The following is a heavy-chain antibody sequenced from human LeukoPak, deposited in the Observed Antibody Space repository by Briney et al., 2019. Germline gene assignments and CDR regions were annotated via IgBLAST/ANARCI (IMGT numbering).Heavy chain of an antibody. J-gene: IGHJ4*02. CDR1: GGSFSGYY. CDR3: ARPGSYGPNDY. D-gene: IGHD3-10*01. Sequence: PSETLSLTCAVYGGSFSGYYWSWVRQPPGKGLEWIGEINHSGSTNYNPSLKSRVTISVDTSKNQFSLKLSSVTAADTAVYYCARPGSYGPNDYWGQGTLVTVSS. CDR2: INHSGST. V-gene: IGHV4-34*01.